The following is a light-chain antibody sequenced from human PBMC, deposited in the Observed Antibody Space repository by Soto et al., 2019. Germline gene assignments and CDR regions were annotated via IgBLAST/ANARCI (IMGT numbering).Light chain of an antibody. J-gene: IGLJ1*01. V-gene: IGLV2-18*02. CDR3: SSFTSSSTYV. Sequence: QSVLTQPPSLSWSPGQSVTISCTGTSSDVGSYNRVSWYQQPPGTAPKLMIYDVSNRPSGVPDRFSGSKSGNTASLTISGIQAEDEADYYCSSFTSSSTYVFGTGTKVTVL. CDR2: DVS. CDR1: SSDVGSYNR.